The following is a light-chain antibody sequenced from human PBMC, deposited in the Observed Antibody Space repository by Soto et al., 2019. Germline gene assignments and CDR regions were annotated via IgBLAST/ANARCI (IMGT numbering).Light chain of an antibody. J-gene: IGLJ2*01. V-gene: IGLV2-14*01. CDR3: SAYTTPSTL. CDR2: EVS. CDR1: SSDVGGYGS. Sequence: QSALTQPASVSGSPGQSITISCTGTSSDVGGYGSVSWYQQHPGKAPKVIIYEVSNRPSGVSNRFSGSKSGNTASLTISGLQAEDEADYYCSAYTTPSTLFGGGTKLTVL.